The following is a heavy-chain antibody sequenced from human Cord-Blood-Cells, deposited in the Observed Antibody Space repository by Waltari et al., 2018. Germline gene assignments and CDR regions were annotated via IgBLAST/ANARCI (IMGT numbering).Heavy chain of an antibody. CDR1: GGTFSSYA. Sequence: GSSVKVSCKASGGTFSSYAISWVRQAPGQGLEWMGGIITIFGTANYAQKYQGRVTITADESTSTAYMELSSLRSDDTAVYYFARESLVKDIVATINPFGYWGQGTLVTVSS. CDR3: ARESLVKDIVATINPFGY. J-gene: IGHJ4*02. CDR2: IITIFGTA. D-gene: IGHD5-12*01. V-gene: IGHV1-69*01.